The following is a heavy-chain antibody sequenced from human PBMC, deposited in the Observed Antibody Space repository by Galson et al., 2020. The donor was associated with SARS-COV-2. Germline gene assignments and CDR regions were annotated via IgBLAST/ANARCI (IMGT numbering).Heavy chain of an antibody. CDR3: ARVGTRSGWKYYFDY. V-gene: IGHV3-74*01. Sequence: TGGSLRLSCAASGFTFSSSWMHWVRQAPGQGLVWVSRINSDGSSTSYADSVKGRFTISRDNAKNTLYLQMNSLRAEDTAVYYCARVGTRSGWKYYFDYWGQGTLFTVSS. CDR1: GFTFSSSW. CDR2: INSDGSST. D-gene: IGHD6-19*01. J-gene: IGHJ4*02.